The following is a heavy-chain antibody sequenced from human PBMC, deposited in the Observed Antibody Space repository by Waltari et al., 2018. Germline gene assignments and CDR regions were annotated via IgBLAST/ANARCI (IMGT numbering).Heavy chain of an antibody. J-gene: IGHJ3*01. V-gene: IGHV3-11*04. D-gene: IGHD1-26*01. Sequence: QVQLVESGGGFVKPGGSLRLSCAASGFTFSDYYMTWIRQAPGKGLGWLSYISTSGNVIYYADSVKGRFSISRDNARKSLFLQMNSLRAEDTAVYYCARRLYGSAFDFWGQGTMVTVSS. CDR1: GFTFSDYY. CDR2: ISTSGNVI. CDR3: ARRLYGSAFDF.